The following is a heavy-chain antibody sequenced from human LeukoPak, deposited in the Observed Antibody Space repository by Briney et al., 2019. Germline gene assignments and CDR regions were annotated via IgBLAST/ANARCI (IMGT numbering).Heavy chain of an antibody. V-gene: IGHV3-74*01. J-gene: IGHJ1*01. D-gene: IGHD3-22*01. CDR2: IKSDGST. Sequence: GGSLRLSCAASGFTFSSYWMRWVRQAPGKGLVWVSRIKSDGSTNYADSVKGRFTISRDNAKNTLSLQMNRLRAEDTGVYYCARAPSEIGGYYPEYFRHWGQGTLVTVSS. CDR1: GFTFSSYW. CDR3: ARAPSEIGGYYPEYFRH.